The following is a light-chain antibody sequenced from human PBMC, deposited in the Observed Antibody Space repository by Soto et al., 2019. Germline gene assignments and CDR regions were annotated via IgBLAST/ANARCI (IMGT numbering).Light chain of an antibody. Sequence: DIQMTQSPSTLSASVGDRVTITCRASQSISTWLAWYQQEPGKAPKLLIHKASSLQSGVPSRFSGSGSGTDFTLTISSLHAEDFATYYCQQYNSYSPTFGQGTRVEIK. CDR2: KAS. J-gene: IGKJ1*01. CDR3: QQYNSYSPT. CDR1: QSISTW. V-gene: IGKV1-5*03.